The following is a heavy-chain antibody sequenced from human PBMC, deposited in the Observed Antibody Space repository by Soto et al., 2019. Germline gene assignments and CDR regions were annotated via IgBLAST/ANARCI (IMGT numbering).Heavy chain of an antibody. CDR2: ISYSGST. V-gene: IGHV4-30-4*01. CDR1: GGSISSGDYY. Sequence: QVQLQESGPGLVKPSQTLSLTCTVSGGSISSGDYYWSWIRQPPGKGLEWIGYISYSGSTYYNPSLKIRVTISVDTSKNQFSLKLSSVTAADTAVYYCARWSTYYYDSSGYDYWGQGTLVTVSS. D-gene: IGHD3-22*01. CDR3: ARWSTYYYDSSGYDY. J-gene: IGHJ4*02.